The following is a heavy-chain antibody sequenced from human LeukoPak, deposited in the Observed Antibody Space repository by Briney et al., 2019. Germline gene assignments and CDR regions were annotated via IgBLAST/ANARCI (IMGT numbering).Heavy chain of an antibody. V-gene: IGHV3-15*01. CDR2: IKSKTDGGTT. CDR3: TVGALQGAFDI. J-gene: IGHJ3*02. D-gene: IGHD1-26*01. Sequence: GGSLRLSCAASRFTVSNAWISWVRQAPGKGLEWVGRIKSKTDGGTTDYAAPVKGRFTISRDDSKNTLYLQMNSLKTEDTAVYYCTVGALQGAFDIWGQGTMVTVSS. CDR1: RFTVSNAW.